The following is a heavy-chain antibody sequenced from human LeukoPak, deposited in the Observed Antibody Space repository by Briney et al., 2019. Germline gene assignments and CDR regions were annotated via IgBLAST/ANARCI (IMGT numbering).Heavy chain of an antibody. CDR2: ISYDGSNK. CDR1: GFTFSSHW. Sequence: GGSLRLSCAASGFTFSSHWMSWVRQAPGKGLEWVAVISYDGSNKYYADSVKGRFTISRDNSKNTLYLQMNSLRAEDTAVYYCAKDRSAGFDPWGQGTLVTVSS. CDR3: AKDRSAGFDP. J-gene: IGHJ5*02. V-gene: IGHV3-30*18.